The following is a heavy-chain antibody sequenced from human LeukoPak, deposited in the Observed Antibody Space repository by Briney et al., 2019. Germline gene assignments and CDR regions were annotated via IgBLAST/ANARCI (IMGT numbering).Heavy chain of an antibody. CDR1: GGSISSSSYY. CDR2: IYYSGST. J-gene: IGHJ4*02. Sequence: PSETLSLTCTVSGGSISSSSYYWGWIRQPPGKGLEWIGSIYYSGSTYYNPSLKSRVTISVDTSQNQFSLKLISVTAADTAVYYCARVGTSLDYWGQGTLVTVSS. D-gene: IGHD1-1*01. CDR3: ARVGTSLDY. V-gene: IGHV4-39*07.